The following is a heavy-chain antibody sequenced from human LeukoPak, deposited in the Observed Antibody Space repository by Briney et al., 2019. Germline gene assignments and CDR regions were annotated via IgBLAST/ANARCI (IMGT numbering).Heavy chain of an antibody. CDR2: ISSSSDYI. V-gene: IGHV3-21*01. CDR3: ARKYCSGGSCYWGFDH. Sequence: GGSLRISCAASGFTFGSYSMNWVRQAPGKGLEWVSSISSSSDYIYYADSVKGRFTISRDNAKNSLYLQMNTLRAEDTAVYYCARKYCSGGSCYWGFDHWGQGTLVTVSS. D-gene: IGHD2-15*01. J-gene: IGHJ4*02. CDR1: GFTFGSYS.